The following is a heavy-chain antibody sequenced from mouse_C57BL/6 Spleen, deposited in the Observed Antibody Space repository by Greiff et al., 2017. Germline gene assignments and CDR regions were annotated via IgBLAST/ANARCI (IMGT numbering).Heavy chain of an antibody. CDR1: GYSITSGYY. CDR3: ASVYYSNYLDY. CDR2: ISYDGSN. J-gene: IGHJ2*01. Sequence: EVKLQESGPGLVKPSQSLSLTCSVTGYSITSGYYWNWIRQFPGNKLEWMGYISYDGSNNYNPSLKNRISITRDTSKNQFFLKLNSVTTEDTATYYCASVYYSNYLDYWGQGTTLTVSS. D-gene: IGHD2-5*01. V-gene: IGHV3-6*01.